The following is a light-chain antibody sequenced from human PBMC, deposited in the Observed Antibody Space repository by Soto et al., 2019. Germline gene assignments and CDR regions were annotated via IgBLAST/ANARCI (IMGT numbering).Light chain of an antibody. V-gene: IGLV1-44*01. CDR1: HSNIGRNS. Sequence: QSVLTQRPSASGTPGQRVTIPCSGTHSNIGRNSVNWYLQLPGTAPRLLIFSSNQRALGVPDRFSGSRSGTSASLAITGLRSEDDAYYYCAAWDDSLNGRVFGGGTKLTVL. J-gene: IGLJ3*02. CDR2: SSN. CDR3: AAWDDSLNGRV.